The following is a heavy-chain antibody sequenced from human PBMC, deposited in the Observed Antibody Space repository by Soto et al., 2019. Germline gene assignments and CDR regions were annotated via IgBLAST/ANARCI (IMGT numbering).Heavy chain of an antibody. D-gene: IGHD4-17*01. CDR2: IDHSGGT. J-gene: IGHJ5*02. Sequence: QVQLQQWGAGLLKPSETLSLTCAVYGGSFSGYYWTWIRQPPGKGLEWIGEIDHSGGTNYNPSLKSRVTISVDTSKKQFSLKMNSVSAADTALYYCARSHIRWDNWFDPWGQGTLVTVSS. CDR3: ARSHIRWDNWFDP. CDR1: GGSFSGYY. V-gene: IGHV4-34*01.